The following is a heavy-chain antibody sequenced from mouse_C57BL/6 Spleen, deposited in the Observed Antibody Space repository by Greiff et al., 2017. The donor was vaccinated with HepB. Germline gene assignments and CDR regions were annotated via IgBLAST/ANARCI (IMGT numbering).Heavy chain of an antibody. V-gene: IGHV1-53*01. CDR1: GYTFTSYW. D-gene: IGHD2-5*01. CDR3: ARSGYSNLFAY. CDR2: INPSNGGT. Sequence: QVHVKQSGTELVKPGASVKLSCKASGYTFTSYWMHWVKQRPGQGLEWIGNINPSNGGTNYNEKFKSKATLTVDKSSSTAYMQLSSLTSEDSAVYYCARSGYSNLFAYWGQGTLVTVSA. J-gene: IGHJ3*01.